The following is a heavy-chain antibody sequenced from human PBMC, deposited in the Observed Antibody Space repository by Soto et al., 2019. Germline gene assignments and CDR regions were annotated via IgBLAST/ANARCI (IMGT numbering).Heavy chain of an antibody. J-gene: IGHJ4*02. CDR1: GYTFRDYD. Sequence: EASVKVSCKASGYTFRDYDINWVLQASGQGLEWMGWMNPNSGNTAYAQKFQGRVTMTGDTTTNTAYMELSSLTSADTAVYYCTRRARIGKQLWLPFDSWAQGTLVTVSS. D-gene: IGHD3-22*01. CDR2: MNPNSGNT. V-gene: IGHV1-8*01. CDR3: TRRARIGKQLWLPFDS.